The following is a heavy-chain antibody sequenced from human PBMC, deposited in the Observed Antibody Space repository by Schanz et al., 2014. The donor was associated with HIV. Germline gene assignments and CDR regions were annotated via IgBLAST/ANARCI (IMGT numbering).Heavy chain of an antibody. CDR3: ARDVAGCSGTSCYSDAFDI. D-gene: IGHD2-2*01. J-gene: IGHJ3*02. V-gene: IGHV3-33*01. Sequence: QVQLVKSGGGVVQPGRSLRLSCAASGFTFRSYGMHWVRQAPGKGLEWVAVTWYDGSNKYYADSVKGRFTISRDNSKNTLFLQMNSLRAEDTAVYFCARDVAGCSGTSCYSDAFDIWGQGTLVTVSS. CDR2: TWYDGSNK. CDR1: GFTFRSYG.